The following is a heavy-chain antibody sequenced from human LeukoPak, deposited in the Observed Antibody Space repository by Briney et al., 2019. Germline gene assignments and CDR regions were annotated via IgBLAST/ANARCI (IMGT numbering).Heavy chain of an antibody. D-gene: IGHD1-26*01. V-gene: IGHV4-34*01. Sequence: PSETLSLTCAVYGGSFSGYYWSWIRQPPGKGLEWIGEINHSGSTNYNPSLKSRVTISVDTSKNQFSLKLSSVTAADTAVYYCARGPATYGGSSRAFDIWGQGTMVTVSS. CDR3: ARGPATYGGSSRAFDI. J-gene: IGHJ3*02. CDR2: INHSGST. CDR1: GGSFSGYY.